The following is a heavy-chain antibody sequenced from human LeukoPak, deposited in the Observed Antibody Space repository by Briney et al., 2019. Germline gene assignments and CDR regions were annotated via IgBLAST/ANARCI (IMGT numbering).Heavy chain of an antibody. V-gene: IGHV3-7*04. Sequence: GGSLRLSCEASGFTFRIYWMSWVRQAPGKGLEWVANIKHDGSEKYYVDSVKGRFTISRDNARNSLYLQMNSLRAEDTAVYYCARDYFYPMDVWGQGTTVTVSS. CDR2: IKHDGSEK. CDR3: ARDYFYPMDV. J-gene: IGHJ6*02. CDR1: GFTFRIYW.